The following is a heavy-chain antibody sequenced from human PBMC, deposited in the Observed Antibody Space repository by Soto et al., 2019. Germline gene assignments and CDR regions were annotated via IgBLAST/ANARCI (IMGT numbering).Heavy chain of an antibody. CDR1: GFTFSDYY. V-gene: IGHV3-72*01. CDR2: SGDKVNSYTT. CDR3: ARAKSGSSSTFDI. J-gene: IGHJ3*02. Sequence: PGGSLRLSCAASGFTFSDYYMDWVRQAPGNGLEWVARSGDKVNSYTTEYAASVKGRFTISRDGSNNSLFLQMDSLKTEDTAVYYCARAKSGSSSTFDIWGQGTKVTVSS. D-gene: IGHD1-26*01.